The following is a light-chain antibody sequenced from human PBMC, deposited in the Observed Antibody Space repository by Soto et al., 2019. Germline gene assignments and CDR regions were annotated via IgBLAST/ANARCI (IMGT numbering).Light chain of an antibody. V-gene: IGLV1-40*01. J-gene: IGLJ2*01. CDR2: HNM. Sequence: QSVLTQPPSVSGAPGQRGTISCTGSSSNIGAGYDVHWYQHLPGTAPKLLIHHNMNRPSGVPDRFSGSQSGTSASLAITGLQAADEADYYCQSYDTRLSVVFGGGTKLTVL. CDR1: SSNIGAGYD. CDR3: QSYDTRLSVV.